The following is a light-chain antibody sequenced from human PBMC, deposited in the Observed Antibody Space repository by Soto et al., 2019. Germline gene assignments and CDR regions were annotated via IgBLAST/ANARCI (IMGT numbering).Light chain of an antibody. Sequence: DIPMTQSPSSLSASVGDTVTITCRASQDIINHLAWYQQRPVKVPNLLIYGASTLHSGVPSRFRGSGSGTHFTLTISSLQPEDVATYYCQNYHLALGTFGQGTRLEIK. V-gene: IGKV1-27*01. CDR2: GAS. CDR1: QDIINH. J-gene: IGKJ5*01. CDR3: QNYHLALGT.